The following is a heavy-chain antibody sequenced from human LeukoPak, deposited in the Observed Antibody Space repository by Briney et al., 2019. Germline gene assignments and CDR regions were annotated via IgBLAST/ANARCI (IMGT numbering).Heavy chain of an antibody. V-gene: IGHV4-30-4*01. D-gene: IGHD4-11*01. J-gene: IGHJ4*02. CDR3: ARGSIGRLPVLGY. Sequence: SQNLSLTCTVSGGSISSGDYYWSWIRQPPGKGLEWIGYIYYSGSTYYNPSLKSRVTISVDTSKNQFSLKLSSVTAADTAVYYCARGSIGRLPVLGYWGQGTLVTVSS. CDR1: GGSISSGDYY. CDR2: IYYSGST.